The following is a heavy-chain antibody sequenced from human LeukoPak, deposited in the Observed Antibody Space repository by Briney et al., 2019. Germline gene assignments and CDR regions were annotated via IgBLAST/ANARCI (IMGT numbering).Heavy chain of an antibody. Sequence: SETLSLTCTVSGGSISSYYWSWIRQPPGKGLEWIGYIYYSGSTNYNPSLKSRVTISVDTSKNQFSLKLSSVTAADTAVYYCARQGYYGSGRDYWFDPWGQGTLVTVSS. CDR1: GGSISSYY. V-gene: IGHV4-59*08. CDR3: ARQGYYGSGRDYWFDP. CDR2: IYYSGST. J-gene: IGHJ5*02. D-gene: IGHD3-10*01.